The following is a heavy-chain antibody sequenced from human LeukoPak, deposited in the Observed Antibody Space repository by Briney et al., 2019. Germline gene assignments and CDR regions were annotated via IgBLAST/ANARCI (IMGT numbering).Heavy chain of an antibody. V-gene: IGHV5-51*01. CDR2: IYPRDSRT. CDR1: GYSFSSYW. CDR3: ARHLSDITSSPNY. J-gene: IGHJ4*02. D-gene: IGHD2-2*01. Sequence: GGSLRLSCKGSGYSFSSYWIAWVRQMPGKGLEWMGVIYPRDSRTTYSPSFQDQVTISADKSISTAYLQWTSLKASDTAMYYCARHLSDITSSPNYWGPGTLVTVSS.